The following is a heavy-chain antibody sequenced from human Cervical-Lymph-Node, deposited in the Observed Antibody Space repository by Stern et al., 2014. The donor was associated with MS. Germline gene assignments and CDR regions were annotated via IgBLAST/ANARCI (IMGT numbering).Heavy chain of an antibody. CDR2: ISYDGSNK. J-gene: IGHJ4*02. CDR3: AKGSYDSSGYSHFEY. D-gene: IGHD3-22*01. Sequence: QVQLVESGGGVVQPGRSLRLSCAASGFTFSSYGMHWVRQAPGKGLEWVAVISYDGSNKYYADSVKGRFTISRDNPKNTLYLQMNSLRAEDTAVYYCAKGSYDSSGYSHFEYWGQGTLVTVSS. V-gene: IGHV3-30*18. CDR1: GFTFSSYG.